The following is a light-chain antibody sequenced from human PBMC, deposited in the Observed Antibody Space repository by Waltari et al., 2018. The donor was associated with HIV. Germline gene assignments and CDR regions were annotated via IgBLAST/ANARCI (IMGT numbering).Light chain of an antibody. J-gene: IGLJ3*02. V-gene: IGLV2-23*02. CDR1: SSDVGGYNY. CDR3: CSYAGSSTWV. Sequence: QSALTQPASVSGSPGQSITIPCTGTSSDVGGYNYVSWYQQHPGKAPKLMLYDVSKRPSGVSNRFSGSKSGNTASLTISGLQAEDEADYYCCSYAGSSTWVFGGGTKLTVL. CDR2: DVS.